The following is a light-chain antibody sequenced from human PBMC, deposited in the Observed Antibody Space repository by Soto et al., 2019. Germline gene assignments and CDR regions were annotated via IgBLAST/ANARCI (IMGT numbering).Light chain of an antibody. CDR2: NAS. J-gene: IGKJ5*01. V-gene: IGKV1-5*03. CDR3: QHYNSYSPA. Sequence: DIQMTQSPSTLSASVGDRVTITCRASQTISSWLAWYQQKPGKAPKLLIYNASTLKSGVPSRFSGSGSGTEFTLTISSLQPDDFATYYCQHYNSYSPAFGQGTRVEIK. CDR1: QTISSW.